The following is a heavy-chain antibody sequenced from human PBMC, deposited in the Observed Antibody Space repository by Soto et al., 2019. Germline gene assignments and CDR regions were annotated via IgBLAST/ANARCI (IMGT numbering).Heavy chain of an antibody. D-gene: IGHD3-10*01. CDR1: GFTFSAFA. CDR2: ISYDGRNE. Sequence: GGSLRLSCTVSGFTFSAFAMYWVRQAPGKGLEWVALISYDGRNEDYAESVRGRFTISRDNSKNTLYLDMNSLSAEDSAVYFCAKGVVREPAYFDYWGQGTLVTVSS. J-gene: IGHJ4*02. V-gene: IGHV3-30*18. CDR3: AKGVVREPAYFDY.